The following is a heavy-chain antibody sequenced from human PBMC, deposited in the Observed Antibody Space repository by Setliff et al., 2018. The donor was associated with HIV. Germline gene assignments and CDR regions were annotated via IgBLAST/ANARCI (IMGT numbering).Heavy chain of an antibody. V-gene: IGHV4-59*08. CDR1: DGPINNYW. CDR2: GHHSGTF. CDR3: ARHHTSAPLRRWDSYYYMDV. Sequence: SETLSLTCTVSDGPINNYWWNWIRQSPGKGLEWIGFGHHSGTFSYNPSLNSRFTISIDTSKNQFSLKATSVTAEDTAVYYCARHHTSAPLRRWDSYYYMDVWGKGTTVTVSS. J-gene: IGHJ6*03. D-gene: IGHD6-19*01.